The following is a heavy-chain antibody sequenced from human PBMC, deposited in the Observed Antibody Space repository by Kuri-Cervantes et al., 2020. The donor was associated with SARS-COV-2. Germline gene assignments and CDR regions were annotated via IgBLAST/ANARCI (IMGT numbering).Heavy chain of an antibody. J-gene: IGHJ5*02. CDR2: ISAYNGNT. CDR1: GYTFTSYG. Sequence: ASVKVSCKASGYTFTSYGISWVRQAPGQGLEWMGWISAYNGNTNYAQKLQGRVTMTTDTSTSTAYVELRSLRSDDTAVYYCARDPLPVYSSPSGWSWFDPWGQGTLVTVPS. D-gene: IGHD6-13*01. CDR3: ARDPLPVYSSPSGWSWFDP. V-gene: IGHV1-18*01.